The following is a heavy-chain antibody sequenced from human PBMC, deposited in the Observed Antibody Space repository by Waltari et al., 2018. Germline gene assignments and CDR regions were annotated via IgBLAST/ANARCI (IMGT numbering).Heavy chain of an antibody. J-gene: IGHJ4*02. V-gene: IGHV1-3*01. CDR3: ARDSSDPLDY. CDR1: GYTFTSYA. CDR2: INAGNGNT. Sequence: QVQLVQSGAEVKKPGASVKVSCKASGYTFTSYAMHWVRQAPGQRVDGLGWINAGNGNTKYSQKCQGRVTITRDTSASTAYMGLSSLRSEDTAVYYCARDSSDPLDYWGQGTPVTVSS.